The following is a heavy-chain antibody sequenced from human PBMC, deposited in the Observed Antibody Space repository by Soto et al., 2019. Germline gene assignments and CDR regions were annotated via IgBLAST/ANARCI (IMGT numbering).Heavy chain of an antibody. CDR2: MWSDGDTR. CDR1: GFTFSSYA. CDR3: ARTLTYSSGTTIRHNYYALDV. Sequence: QAQLVESGGGVVQPGGSLRLSCATSGFTFSSYALHWVRQPPGKGLEWVAVMWSDGDTRYYADSVKGRFTISRDNSRNTLYLQLNSLRAEDTAIFYCARTLTYSSGTTIRHNYYALDVWGQGTAVTVSS. V-gene: IGHV3-33*01. D-gene: IGHD3-10*01. J-gene: IGHJ6*02.